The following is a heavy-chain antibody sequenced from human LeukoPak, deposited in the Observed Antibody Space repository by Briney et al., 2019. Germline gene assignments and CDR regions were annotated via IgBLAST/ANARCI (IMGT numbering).Heavy chain of an antibody. J-gene: IGHJ4*02. Sequence: GASVKVSCKASGYTFTGYYMHWVRQAPGQGREGMGWINPNSGDTNHAQKFQGRVTMTRDTSISTAYMELSRLRSDDTAVYYCAREPLAMMGGDCSWGQGTLVTVSS. D-gene: IGHD2-21*01. CDR3: AREPLAMMGGDCS. CDR2: INPNSGDT. V-gene: IGHV1-2*02. CDR1: GYTFTGYY.